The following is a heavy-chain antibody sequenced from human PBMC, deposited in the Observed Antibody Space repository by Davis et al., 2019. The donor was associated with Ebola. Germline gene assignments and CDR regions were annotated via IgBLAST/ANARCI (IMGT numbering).Heavy chain of an antibody. Sequence: SVKVSCKASGGTFSSYAISWVRQAPGQGLEWMGGIIPIFGTANYAQKFQGRVTITADESTSTAYMELSSLRSEDTAVYYCARVYLGYCSSTSCYKGNWFDPWGQGTLVTVSS. CDR3: ARVYLGYCSSTSCYKGNWFDP. CDR2: IIPIFGTA. V-gene: IGHV1-69*13. J-gene: IGHJ5*02. D-gene: IGHD2-2*02. CDR1: GGTFSSYA.